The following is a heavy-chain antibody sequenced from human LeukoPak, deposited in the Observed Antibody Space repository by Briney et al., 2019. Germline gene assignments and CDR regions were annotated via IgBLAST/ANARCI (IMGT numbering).Heavy chain of an antibody. Sequence: SETLSLTCTVSGGSISSGSYYWSWIRQPAGKGLEWIGRIYTSGSTNYNPSLKSRVTISVDTSKNQFSLKLSSVTAADTAVYYCAREGGVFGVVIPYYFDYWGQGTLVTVSS. V-gene: IGHV4-61*02. CDR3: AREGGVFGVVIPYYFDY. CDR1: GGSISSGSYY. CDR2: IYTSGST. J-gene: IGHJ4*02. D-gene: IGHD3-3*01.